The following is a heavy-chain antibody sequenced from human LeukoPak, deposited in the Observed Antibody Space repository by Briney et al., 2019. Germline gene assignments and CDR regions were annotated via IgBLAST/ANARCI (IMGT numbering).Heavy chain of an antibody. V-gene: IGHV3-21*04. CDR2: ISSSSSYI. CDR1: GLTFSSYS. CDR3: AKDFYGDYPSLYFDY. J-gene: IGHJ4*02. Sequence: GGSLRLSCAASGLTFSSYSMNWVRQAPGKGLEWVSSISSSSSYIYYADSVKGRFTMSRDNAKNSLYLQMNSLRAEDTAVYYCAKDFYGDYPSLYFDYWGQGTLVTVSS. D-gene: IGHD4-17*01.